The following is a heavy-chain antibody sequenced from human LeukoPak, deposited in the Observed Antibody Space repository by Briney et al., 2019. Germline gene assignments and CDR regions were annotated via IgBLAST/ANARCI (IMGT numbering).Heavy chain of an antibody. V-gene: IGHV6-1*01. CDR1: GDSVSSNTAA. CDR2: TYYRAQWYT. CDR3: ARSVSLSASYYYSGMDV. J-gene: IGHJ6*02. Sequence: SQTLSLTCAISGDSVSSNTAAWNWLRQSPSRGLEWLGRTYYRAQWYTDYAVSVKSRMTLNPDTSKNQFSLQLSSVTPEDTAVYYCARSVSLSASYYYSGMDVWGQGTTVTASS. D-gene: IGHD2-21*01.